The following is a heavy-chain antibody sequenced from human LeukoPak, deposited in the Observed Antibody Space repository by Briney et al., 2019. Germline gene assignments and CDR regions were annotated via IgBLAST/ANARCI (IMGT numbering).Heavy chain of an antibody. CDR2: IYTSGST. J-gene: IGHJ3*02. CDR1: GSSISSGSYY. Sequence: PSETLSLTCTVSGSSISSGSYYWSWIRQPAGKGLEWIGRIYTSGSTNYNPSLKSRVTISVDTSKNQFSLKLSSVTAADTAVYYCARESVGHAFDIWGQGTMVTVSS. D-gene: IGHD4-23*01. CDR3: ARESVGHAFDI. V-gene: IGHV4-61*02.